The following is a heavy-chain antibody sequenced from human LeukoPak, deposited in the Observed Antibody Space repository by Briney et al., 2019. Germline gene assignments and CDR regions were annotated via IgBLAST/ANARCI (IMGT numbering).Heavy chain of an antibody. V-gene: IGHV1-24*01. Sequence: GASVKVSCKVSGYTLTELSMHWVRQAPGKGLEWMGGFDPEDGETIYAQKFQGRVTMTEDTSTDTAYMELSSLRSEDTAVYYCATDLFVGSGIDAFDIWGQGTMVTVSS. D-gene: IGHD3-10*01. CDR1: GYTLTELS. J-gene: IGHJ3*02. CDR3: ATDLFVGSGIDAFDI. CDR2: FDPEDGET.